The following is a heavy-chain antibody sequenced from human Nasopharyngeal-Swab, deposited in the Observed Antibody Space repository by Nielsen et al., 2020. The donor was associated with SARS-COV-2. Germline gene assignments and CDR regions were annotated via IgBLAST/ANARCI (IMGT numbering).Heavy chain of an antibody. CDR3: ARDGVDYSSSWYGLSYYFDY. Sequence: GESLKISCAASGFTFSSYGMHWVRQAPGKGLEWVAVIWYDGSKKYYADSVKGRFTISRDNSKNTLYLQMNSLRAEDTAVYYCARDGVDYSSSWYGLSYYFDYWGQGTLVTVSS. CDR2: IWYDGSKK. V-gene: IGHV3-33*01. J-gene: IGHJ4*02. D-gene: IGHD6-13*01. CDR1: GFTFSSYG.